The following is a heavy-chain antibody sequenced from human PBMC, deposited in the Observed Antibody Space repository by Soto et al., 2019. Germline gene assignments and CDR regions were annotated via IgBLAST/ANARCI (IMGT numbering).Heavy chain of an antibody. J-gene: IGHJ4*02. CDR1: GFIFSSYA. CDR3: AKDRDFCTGTDDY. CDR2: VSGSGGTT. V-gene: IGHV3-23*01. D-gene: IGHD3-3*01. Sequence: EVQLLESGGGLVQPGGSLRLSCAASGFIFSSYAMSWVRQAPGKGLEWVSGVSGSGGTTYYADSVKGRFNISRDNSKNTLYLQMNSLRVGDTAVYYCAKDRDFCTGTDDYWGQGTLVTVSS.